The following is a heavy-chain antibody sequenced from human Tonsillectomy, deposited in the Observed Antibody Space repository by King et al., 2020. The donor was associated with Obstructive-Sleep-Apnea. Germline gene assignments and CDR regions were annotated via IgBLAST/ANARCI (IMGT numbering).Heavy chain of an antibody. CDR1: GGSISSGGYS. V-gene: IGHV4-30-4*07. CDR2: IYDSGST. Sequence: LQLQESGPGLVKPSQTLSLTCAVSGGSISSGGYSWTWIRQPPGKGLEWIGYIYDSGSTYYTPSLKSRVTISLDTSKNHFSLKLSSVTAADTAVYYCARDRGDYIAIDVWGQGTMVTVSS. D-gene: IGHD4-17*01. J-gene: IGHJ3*01. CDR3: ARDRGDYIAIDV.